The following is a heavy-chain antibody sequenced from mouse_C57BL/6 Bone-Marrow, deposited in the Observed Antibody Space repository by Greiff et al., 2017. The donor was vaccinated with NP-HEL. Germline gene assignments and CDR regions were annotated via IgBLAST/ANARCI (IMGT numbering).Heavy chain of an antibody. CDR1: GFSFTSYG. D-gene: IGHD2-5*01. CDR2: IWSGGST. V-gene: IGHV2-2*01. CDR3: ASYYSNYGAMDY. Sequence: VQVVESGPGLVQPSQSLSITCTVSGFSFTSYGVHWVRQSPGKGLEWLGVIWSGGSTDYNAAFISRLSISKDNSKSQVFFKMNSLQADDTAIYYCASYYSNYGAMDYWGQGTSVTVSS. J-gene: IGHJ4*01.